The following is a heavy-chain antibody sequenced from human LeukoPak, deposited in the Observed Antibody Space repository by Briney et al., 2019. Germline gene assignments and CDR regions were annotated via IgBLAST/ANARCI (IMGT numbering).Heavy chain of an antibody. CDR1: GDSISGSY. Sequence: ASETLSLTCTVSGDSISGSYWSWIRQPPGKGLEWIGYIYYSGGTNYNPSLKSRVTMSVDTSKNQFSLKVTSVTAADTAVYYCARLTAYFDLWGRGTLVTVSS. CDR3: ARLTAYFDL. V-gene: IGHV4-59*08. CDR2: IYYSGGT. J-gene: IGHJ2*01.